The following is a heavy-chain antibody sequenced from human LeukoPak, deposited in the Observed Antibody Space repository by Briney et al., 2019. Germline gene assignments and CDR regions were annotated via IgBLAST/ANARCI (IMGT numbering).Heavy chain of an antibody. J-gene: IGHJ4*02. D-gene: IGHD1-26*01. Sequence: GGSLRLSCAATGFSFSNSWMTWVRQAPGKGPEWLANINQDGSTKNYVDAVEGRFTISRDNAKNSVYLQMNSLRAEDTAVYYCASVSGSYTSSGDYWGQGTLVTVSS. CDR2: INQDGSTK. CDR1: GFSFSNSW. V-gene: IGHV3-7*01. CDR3: ASVSGSYTSSGDY.